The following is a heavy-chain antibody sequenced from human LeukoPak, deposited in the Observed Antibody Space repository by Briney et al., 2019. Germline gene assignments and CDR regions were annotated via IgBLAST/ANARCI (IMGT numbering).Heavy chain of an antibody. V-gene: IGHV4-34*01. Sequence: SETLSLTCAVYGGSFSGYYWSWIRQPPGKGLEWIGEINHSGSTNYNPSLKSRVTISVDTSKNQFSLKLSSVTAADTAVYYCARVKGFHYYYMDVWGKGTTVTVSS. D-gene: IGHD3-10*01. CDR2: INHSGST. CDR3: ARVKGFHYYYMDV. J-gene: IGHJ6*03. CDR1: GGSFSGYY.